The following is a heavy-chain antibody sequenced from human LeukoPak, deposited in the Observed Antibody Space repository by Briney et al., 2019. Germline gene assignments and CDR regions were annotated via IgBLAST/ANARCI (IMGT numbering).Heavy chain of an antibody. D-gene: IGHD1-26*01. CDR3: ARDLSATIRAYDY. CDR1: GFILSDYN. CDR2: IAISGSYI. Sequence: GGSLRLSCAASGFILSDYNMNWVRQAPGKGLEWVSFIAISGSYITYADSVKGRFTISRDNAKKSLYLQMNSLRAEDTAVYYCARDLSATIRAYDYWGQGTLVTVSS. V-gene: IGHV3-21*01. J-gene: IGHJ4*02.